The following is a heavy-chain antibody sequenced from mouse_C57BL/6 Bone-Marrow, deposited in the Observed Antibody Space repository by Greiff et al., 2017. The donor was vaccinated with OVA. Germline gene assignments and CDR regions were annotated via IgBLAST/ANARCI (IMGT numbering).Heavy chain of an antibody. J-gene: IGHJ2*01. CDR3: ARSTLWLRRGFDY. CDR1: GYTFTSYD. V-gene: IGHV1-85*01. CDR2: IYPRDGST. Sequence: VQRVESGPELVKPGASVKLSCKASGYTFTSYDINWVKQRPGQGLEWIGWIYPRDGSTKYNEKFKGKATLTVDTSSSTAYMELHSLTSEDSAVYFCARSTLWLRRGFDYWGQGTTLTVSS. D-gene: IGHD2-2*01.